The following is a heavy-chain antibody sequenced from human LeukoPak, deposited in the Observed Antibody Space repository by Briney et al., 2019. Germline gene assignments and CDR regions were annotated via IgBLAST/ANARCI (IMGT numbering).Heavy chain of an antibody. CDR1: GFSFSSSD. D-gene: IGHD1-14*01. CDR3: AKVGDGGNHLSFFDY. V-gene: IGHV3-48*03. Sequence: GGSLRLSCAASGFSFSSSDMNWVRQAPGKGLEWVSYISSSSTMYYADSVKGRFTISRDNSKNTLYLQMNSLRAEDTAVYHCAKVGDGGNHLSFFDYWGQGALVTVSS. CDR2: ISSSSTM. J-gene: IGHJ4*02.